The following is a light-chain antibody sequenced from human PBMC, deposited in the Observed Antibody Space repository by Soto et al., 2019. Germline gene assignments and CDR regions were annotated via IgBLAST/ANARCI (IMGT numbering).Light chain of an antibody. V-gene: IGKV3-20*01. CDR2: GAS. J-gene: IGKJ5*01. CDR3: QQYENSPIT. CDR1: QSITSSF. Sequence: PGDRASLSCGASQSITSSFLAWYQQKPGQAPRLLIYGASSRATGIPDRFSGTGSETDFTLTINRLEPEDFAVYYCQQYENSPITFGQGTRLEIK.